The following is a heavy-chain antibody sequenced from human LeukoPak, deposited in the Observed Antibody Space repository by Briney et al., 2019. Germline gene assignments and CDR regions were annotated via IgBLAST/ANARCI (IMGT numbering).Heavy chain of an antibody. J-gene: IGHJ5*02. D-gene: IGHD3-16*01. CDR2: IYTSGST. CDR3: ARDLGANYVDNWFDP. CDR1: GGSISSYY. V-gene: IGHV4-4*07. Sequence: SETLSLTCTVPGGSISSYYWSWIRQPAGKGLEWIGRIYTSGSTNYNPSLKSRVTMSVDTSKNQFSLKLSSVTAADTAVYYCARDLGANYVDNWFDPWGQGTLVTVSS.